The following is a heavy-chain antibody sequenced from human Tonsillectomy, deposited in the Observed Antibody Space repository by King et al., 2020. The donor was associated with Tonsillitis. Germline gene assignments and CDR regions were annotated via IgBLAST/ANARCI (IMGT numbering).Heavy chain of an antibody. D-gene: IGHD3-9*01. CDR2: IRSKANSYAT. V-gene: IGHV3-73*01. CDR1: GFTFSGSA. Sequence: QLVQSGGGLVQPGGSLKLSCAASGFTFSGSAMHWVRQASGKGLEWVGRIRSKANSYATAYAASVKGRFTISRDDPKNTAYLQMNSLKTEDTAVYYCTRGSYDILTDAFDIWGQGTMVTVSS. CDR3: TRGSYDILTDAFDI. J-gene: IGHJ3*02.